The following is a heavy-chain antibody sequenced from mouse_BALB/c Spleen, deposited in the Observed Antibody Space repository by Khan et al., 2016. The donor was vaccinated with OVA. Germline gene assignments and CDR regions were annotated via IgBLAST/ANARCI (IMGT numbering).Heavy chain of an antibody. CDR3: ARGAPGLAWFAY. V-gene: IGHV14-3*02. Sequence: VQLQQSGAELVKPGASVKLSCTASGFNIKDTYMHWVKQRPEQDLEWIGRIDPANGNTKYDPKFQGKATITADTSSNTAYLNISSLTSEDTSVYFCARGAPGLAWFAYWGQGTLVTVSA. CDR1: GFNIKDTY. CDR2: IDPANGNT. D-gene: IGHD3-1*01. J-gene: IGHJ3*01.